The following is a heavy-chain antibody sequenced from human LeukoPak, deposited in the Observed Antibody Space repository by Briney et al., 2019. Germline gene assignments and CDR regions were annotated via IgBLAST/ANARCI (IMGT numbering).Heavy chain of an antibody. CDR1: GFTFSNYW. Sequence: GGSLRLSCATSGFTFSNYWMGWVRQAPGKGLEWVANINQDGSEEYYVDSVRGRFTISRDNAKNSLYLQMNSPRAEDTAVYYCARPYDSNRDHSGYGYWGRGTLVTVSS. CDR2: INQDGSEE. D-gene: IGHD5-12*01. CDR3: ARPYDSNRDHSGYGY. V-gene: IGHV3-7*02. J-gene: IGHJ4*02.